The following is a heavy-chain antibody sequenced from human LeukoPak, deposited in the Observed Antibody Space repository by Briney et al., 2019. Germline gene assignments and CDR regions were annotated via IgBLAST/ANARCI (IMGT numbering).Heavy chain of an antibody. J-gene: IGHJ3*02. V-gene: IGHV4-38-2*02. Sequence: SETLSLTCTVSGYSISSGYYWGWIRQPPGKGLEWIGSIYHSGSTYYNPSLKSRVTISVDTSKNQFSLKLSSVTAADTAVYYCARGGVGATRVQVAFDIWGQGTMVTVSS. CDR3: ARGGVGATRVQVAFDI. CDR2: IYHSGST. CDR1: GYSISSGYY. D-gene: IGHD1-26*01.